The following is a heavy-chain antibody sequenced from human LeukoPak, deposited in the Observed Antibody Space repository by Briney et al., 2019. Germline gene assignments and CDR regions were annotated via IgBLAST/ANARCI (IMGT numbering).Heavy chain of an antibody. D-gene: IGHD2/OR15-2a*01. J-gene: IGHJ5*02. CDR3: GRHAPYSNYDL. CDR1: GDSISSSSYY. V-gene: IGHV4-39*01. Sequence: SETLSLTCTVSGDSISSSSYYWGWIRQPPGKALEWIGSIFYSGTTYYNPSLKSRVTISVDTSKNQFSLRLSSVTAADTAMYYCGRHAPYSNYDLWGEGTLVTVSS. CDR2: IFYSGTT.